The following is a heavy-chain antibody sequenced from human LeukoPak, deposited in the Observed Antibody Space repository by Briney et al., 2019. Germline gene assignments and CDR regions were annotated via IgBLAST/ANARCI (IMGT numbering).Heavy chain of an antibody. Sequence: GGSLRLSCAASGFTFSSYGMHWVRQAPGKGLEWVAVMSSDGNKKFYAEYVKGRFTISRDNSKNTLYLQMNSLRAEDTAVYYCARDWGSSGEFDYWGQGTLVTVSS. CDR3: ARDWGSSGEFDY. V-gene: IGHV3-30*03. CDR2: MSSDGNKK. CDR1: GFTFSSYG. D-gene: IGHD6-6*01. J-gene: IGHJ4*02.